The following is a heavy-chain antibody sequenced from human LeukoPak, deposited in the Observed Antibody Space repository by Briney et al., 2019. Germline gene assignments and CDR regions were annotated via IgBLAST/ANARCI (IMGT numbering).Heavy chain of an antibody. J-gene: IGHJ4*02. CDR1: GDSVSSNPNY. Sequence: KASETLSLTCTVSGDSVSSNPNYWTWIRQPPGKGLEWIGYISYSASTYYNPSLNNRITVSVDTSKNQFSLKLSSVTAADTAVYYCATNEPRYCSSTSCYGPFDYWGQGTLITVSS. V-gene: IGHV4-39*01. CDR3: ATNEPRYCSSTSCYGPFDY. CDR2: ISYSAST. D-gene: IGHD2-2*01.